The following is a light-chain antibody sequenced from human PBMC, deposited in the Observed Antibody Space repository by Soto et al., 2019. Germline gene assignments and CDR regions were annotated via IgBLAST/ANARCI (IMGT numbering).Light chain of an antibody. CDR2: EGS. CDR3: SSYTSTSTLV. J-gene: IGLJ1*01. V-gene: IGLV2-14*01. Sequence: SALTQPASVSGSPGQSITISCTGTSSDVGGYKYVSWYLQHPGTAPKLIIYEGSKRPSGVSNRFSGSKSGNTASLTISGLQAEDEADYYCSSYTSTSTLVFGTGTKLTVL. CDR1: SSDVGGYKY.